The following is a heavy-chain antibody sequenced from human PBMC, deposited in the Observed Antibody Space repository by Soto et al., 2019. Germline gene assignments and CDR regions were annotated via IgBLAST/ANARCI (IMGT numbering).Heavy chain of an antibody. J-gene: IGHJ1*01. D-gene: IGHD2-15*01. CDR2: VSPSGGST. Sequence: ASVKVSCKASGYLFTAYSMHWVRLAPGQGLEWMGVVSPSGGSTKYAQNFQGGVTMTRDTSTTTIYMELSSLRSDDTAIYYCAREENCSGGTCYSGYFHRWGQGTLVTVSS. V-gene: IGHV1-46*01. CDR3: AREENCSGGTCYSGYFHR. CDR1: GYLFTAYS.